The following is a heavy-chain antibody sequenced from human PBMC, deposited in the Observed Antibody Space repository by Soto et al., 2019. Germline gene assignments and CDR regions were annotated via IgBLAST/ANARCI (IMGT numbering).Heavy chain of an antibody. J-gene: IGHJ4*02. Sequence: GSLRLSCAASGFTFSSYWMHWVRQAPGKGLVWVSRINSDGSSTSYADSVKGRFTISRDNAKNTLYLQMNSLRAEDTAVYYCARPGIAVENQGPAGYWGQGTLVTAPQ. V-gene: IGHV3-74*01. CDR2: INSDGSST. CDR1: GFTFSSYW. D-gene: IGHD6-19*01. CDR3: ARPGIAVENQGPAGY.